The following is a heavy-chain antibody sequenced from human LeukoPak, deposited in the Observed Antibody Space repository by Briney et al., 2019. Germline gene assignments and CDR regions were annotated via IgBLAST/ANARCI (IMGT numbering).Heavy chain of an antibody. CDR1: GFTFSDYY. V-gene: IGHV3-11*04. J-gene: IGHJ4*02. Sequence: TGGSLRLSCAASGFTFSDYYMSWIRQDPGKGLEWVSYISSSGSTIYYADSVKGRFTISRDNARKSLYLQMNSLRAEDTAIYYCARDSDVHCSGGSCTNFDYWGQGTRVTVSS. CDR3: ARDSDVHCSGGSCTNFDY. CDR2: ISSSGSTI. D-gene: IGHD2-15*01.